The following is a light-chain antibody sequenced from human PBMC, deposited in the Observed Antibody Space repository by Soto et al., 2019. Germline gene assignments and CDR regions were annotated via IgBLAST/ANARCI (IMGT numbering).Light chain of an antibody. Sequence: DIQMTQSPSTLSASVGDRVTITCRASQSINSYWAWYQQKPGKAPKVLIYKASSLKSGVPSRFSGSGSGTDFTLTISSLQPDDFATYYCQQYNNYPYTFGQGTKLEIK. CDR2: KAS. CDR1: QSINSY. CDR3: QQYNNYPYT. J-gene: IGKJ2*01. V-gene: IGKV1-5*03.